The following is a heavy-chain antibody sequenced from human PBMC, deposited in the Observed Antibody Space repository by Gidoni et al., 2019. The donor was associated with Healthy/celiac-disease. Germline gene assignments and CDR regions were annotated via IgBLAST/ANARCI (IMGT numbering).Heavy chain of an antibody. CDR2: ISYDGSNK. CDR3: ARDPSSGPPHVYYYYYMDV. Sequence: QVQLVESGGGVVQPGRSLRLSCAASGFTFSSYAMHWVRQAPGKGLELVAVISYDGSNKYYADSVKGRFTISRDNSKNTLYLQMNSLRAEDTAVYYCARDPSSGPPHVYYYYYMDVWGKGTTVTVSS. V-gene: IGHV3-30-3*01. J-gene: IGHJ6*03. D-gene: IGHD3-10*01. CDR1: GFTFSSYA.